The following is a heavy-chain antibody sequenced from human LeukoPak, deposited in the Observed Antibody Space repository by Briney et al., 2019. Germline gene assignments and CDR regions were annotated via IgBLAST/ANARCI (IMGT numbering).Heavy chain of an antibody. D-gene: IGHD3-22*01. V-gene: IGHV3-30*04. CDR1: GFTFSSYA. CDR2: ISYDGSNK. J-gene: IGHJ4*02. Sequence: PGGSLRLSCAASGFTFSSYAMHWIRQAPGKGLEWVAVISYDGSNKYYADSVKGRFTISRDNSKNTLYLQMNSLRAEDTAVYYCAKGGSYYDSRLDYWGQGTLVTVSS. CDR3: AKGGSYYDSRLDY.